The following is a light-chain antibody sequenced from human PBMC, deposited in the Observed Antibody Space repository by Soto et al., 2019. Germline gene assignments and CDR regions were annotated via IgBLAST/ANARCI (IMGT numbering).Light chain of an antibody. J-gene: IGLJ2*01. CDR3: SSYFSISTLT. CDR2: DVS. Sequence: QSALTQPASVSGSPGQSITISCTGTTSDVGGYNSVSWYQQHPGKAPKLIIYDVSNRPSGVSNRFSGSKSGNTASLTISGLQAEDEGDFYCSSYFSISTLTFGGGTKLTVL. CDR1: TSDVGGYNS. V-gene: IGLV2-14*01.